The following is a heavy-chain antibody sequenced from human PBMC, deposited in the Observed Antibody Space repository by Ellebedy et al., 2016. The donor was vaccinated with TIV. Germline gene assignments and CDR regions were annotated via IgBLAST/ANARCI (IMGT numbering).Heavy chain of an antibody. Sequence: GESLKISCAASGYTVSNNYMSWVRQAPGKGLEWVSVIYSGGSTYYADSVKGRFTISRDNSKNTLYLQMNSLRVEDTAIYYCAGDGYASSRYFYGMDVWGQGTTVTVSS. CDR2: IYSGGST. CDR3: AGDGYASSRYFYGMDV. V-gene: IGHV3-66*01. J-gene: IGHJ6*02. D-gene: IGHD6-13*01. CDR1: GYTVSNNY.